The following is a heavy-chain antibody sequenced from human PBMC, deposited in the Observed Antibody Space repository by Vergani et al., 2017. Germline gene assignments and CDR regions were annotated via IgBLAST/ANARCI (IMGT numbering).Heavy chain of an antibody. V-gene: IGHV1-2*02. CDR2: INPNSGGT. CDR3: ARLSGKGKDGSGSQSPYYYYGMDV. CDR1: GYTFTGYY. Sequence: QVQLVQSGAEVKKPGASVKVSCKASGYTFTGYYMHWVRQAPGQGLEWMGWINPNSGGTNYAQKFQGRVTMTRDTSISTAYMELSRLRSDDTAVYYCARLSGKGKDGSGSQSPYYYYGMDVWGQGTTVTVSS. D-gene: IGHD3-10*01. J-gene: IGHJ6*02.